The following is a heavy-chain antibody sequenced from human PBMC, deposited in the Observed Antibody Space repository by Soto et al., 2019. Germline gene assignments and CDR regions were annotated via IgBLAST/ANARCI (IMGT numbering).Heavy chain of an antibody. J-gene: IGHJ4*02. V-gene: IGHV1-69*01. Sequence: QVQLVQSGAEVRKPGSSVKVSCKASGGTFSRNVINWVRQAPGQGLEWMGGLIPIYGTTNYARQLQGRVTLPAYESKSTAYMELSSLTSEDTAVYYCATSPMCDTGGYYYGAYFYYWGQGTLVTVSS. CDR2: LIPIYGTT. D-gene: IGHD3-22*01. CDR3: ATSPMCDTGGYYYGAYFYY. CDR1: GGTFSRNV.